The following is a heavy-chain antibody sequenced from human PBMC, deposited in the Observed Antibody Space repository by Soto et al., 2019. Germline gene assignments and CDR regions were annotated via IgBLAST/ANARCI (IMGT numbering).Heavy chain of an antibody. J-gene: IGHJ6*02. V-gene: IGHV1-18*01. CDR3: GRDCSGGRCYSTYYYYGRDV. CDR1: GYTFTSYG. Sequence: QVKLVQSGAEVKKPGASVKVSCKASGYTFTSYGISWVRQAPGQGLEWMGWISAYNGNTNYAQKLQARVTMTADTSSSTAYMELRSLTSDDTAVYYCGRDCSGGRCYSTYYYYGRDVWGQGTTVTVS. CDR2: ISAYNGNT. D-gene: IGHD2-15*01.